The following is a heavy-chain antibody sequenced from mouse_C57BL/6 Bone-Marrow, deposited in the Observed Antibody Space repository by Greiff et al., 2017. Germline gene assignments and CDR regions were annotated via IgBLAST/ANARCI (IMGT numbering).Heavy chain of an antibody. J-gene: IGHJ1*03. V-gene: IGHV8-8*01. CDR2: LWWDDAK. CDR1: GFSLSTFGMG. D-gene: IGHD1-1*01. CDR3: AGRVDYYGSSPYWYFDV. Sequence: QVTLKVSGPGLLQPSQTLSLTCSFSGFSLSTFGMGVVWIRPPSGMGLVWLAHLWWDDAKYYNPALKSRLPISKDTSTTQVFLLIAHASTADDATYYYAGRVDYYGSSPYWYFDVWGTGTTVTVSS.